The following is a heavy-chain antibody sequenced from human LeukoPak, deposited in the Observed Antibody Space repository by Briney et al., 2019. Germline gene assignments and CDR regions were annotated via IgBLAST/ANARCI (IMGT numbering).Heavy chain of an antibody. J-gene: IGHJ3*02. V-gene: IGHV3-21*01. CDR1: GFTFSSYS. D-gene: IGHD1-14*01. CDR3: AKDIRPAVGTIPAFDI. CDR2: ISRSSSYI. Sequence: GGSLRLSCAASGFTFSSYSMNWVRQAPGKGLEWVSSISRSSSYIYYADSVKGRFTISRDNAKNSLYLQMNSLRAEDTAVYYCAKDIRPAVGTIPAFDIWGQGTMVTVSS.